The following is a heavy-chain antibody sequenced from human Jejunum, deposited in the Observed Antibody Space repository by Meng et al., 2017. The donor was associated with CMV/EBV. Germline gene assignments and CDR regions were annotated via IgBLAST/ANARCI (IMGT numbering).Heavy chain of an antibody. J-gene: IGHJ4*02. D-gene: IGHD1-7*01. Sequence: EGQLVEPGGCFIQPGGSLRPSCAASGFTVSSNYMSWVRQDPGKGLEWVSVIYSGGDTYYADSVKGRFTISRDDSKNTVYLQMNSLRAEDTAMYYCARNFGITGTNFGYWGQGTLVTVSS. V-gene: IGHV3-53*01. CDR1: GFTVSSNY. CDR3: ARNFGITGTNFGY. CDR2: IYSGGDT.